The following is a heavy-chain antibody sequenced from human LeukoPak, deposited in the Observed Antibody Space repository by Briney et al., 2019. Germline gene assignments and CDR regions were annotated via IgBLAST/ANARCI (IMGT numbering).Heavy chain of an antibody. CDR1: GFTFSTYA. J-gene: IGHJ4*02. V-gene: IGHV3-64*01. CDR3: ARADYDTSGYYADY. Sequence: GGSLRLSCAASGFTFSTYAMHWVRQAPGRGLEYVSAISSNGGTTYYANSVKGRFTISRDNSKNTLYLQMGSLRAEDMAVYYCARADYDTSGYYADYWGQGTLVTVSS. D-gene: IGHD3-22*01. CDR2: ISSNGGTT.